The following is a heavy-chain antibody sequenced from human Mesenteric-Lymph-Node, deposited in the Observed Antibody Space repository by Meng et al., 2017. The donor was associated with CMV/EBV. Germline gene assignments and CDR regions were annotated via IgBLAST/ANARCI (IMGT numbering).Heavy chain of an antibody. J-gene: IGHJ5*02. CDR2: INSDGSST. D-gene: IGHD6-13*01. CDR1: GFTSSSYW. CDR3: ARDRCAKYSSSCPVGWFDP. Sequence: GESLKISCAASGFTSSSYWMHWVRQAPGKGLVWVSRINSDGSSTSYADSVKGRFTISRDNAKNTLYLQMNSLRAEDTAVYYCARDRCAKYSSSCPVGWFDPWGQGTLVTVSS. V-gene: IGHV3-74*01.